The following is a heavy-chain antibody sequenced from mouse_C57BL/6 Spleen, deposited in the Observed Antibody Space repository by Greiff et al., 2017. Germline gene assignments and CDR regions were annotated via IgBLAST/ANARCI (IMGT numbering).Heavy chain of an antibody. Sequence: QVQLQQSGAELVRPGTSVKVSCKASGYAFTNYLIEWVKQRPGQGLEWIGVINPGSGGTNYNEKFKGKATLTADKSSSTAYLQLSSLTSEDTAVYFCARRGTVVAYWYFDVWGTGTTVTVSS. V-gene: IGHV1-54*01. D-gene: IGHD1-1*01. CDR1: GYAFTNYL. CDR2: INPGSGGT. CDR3: ARRGTVVAYWYFDV. J-gene: IGHJ1*03.